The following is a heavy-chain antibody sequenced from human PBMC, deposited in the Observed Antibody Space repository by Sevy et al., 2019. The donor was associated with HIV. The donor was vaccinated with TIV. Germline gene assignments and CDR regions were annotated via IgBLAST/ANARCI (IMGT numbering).Heavy chain of an antibody. Sequence: SETLSLTCAVHDGSFSGYYWNWIRQLPGKGLEWIGEINESGITYYNPSLKSRVTISLDTSKKQFSLMLNPVTAAETAVYFCARSPPVVVVPGAPSWFDPWGQGTLVTVSS. CDR2: INESGIT. D-gene: IGHD2-2*01. V-gene: IGHV4-34*01. CDR1: DGSFSGYY. J-gene: IGHJ5*02. CDR3: ARSPPVVVVPGAPSWFDP.